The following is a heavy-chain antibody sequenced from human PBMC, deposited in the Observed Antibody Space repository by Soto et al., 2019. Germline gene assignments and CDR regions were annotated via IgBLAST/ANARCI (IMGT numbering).Heavy chain of an antibody. CDR1: GYTFTSYG. Sequence: QVQLVQSGAEVKKPGASVKVSCKASGYTFTSYGFNWVRQAPGQGLEWMGWISAYHGNTDYPLKFQGRVTMTTDSSTNTAYRELRSLRSDDTAVYFCARDLGVDFDHLPAYWGQGTLVTVSS. D-gene: IGHD2-15*01. V-gene: IGHV1-18*01. CDR3: ARDLGVDFDHLPAY. CDR2: ISAYHGNT. J-gene: IGHJ4*02.